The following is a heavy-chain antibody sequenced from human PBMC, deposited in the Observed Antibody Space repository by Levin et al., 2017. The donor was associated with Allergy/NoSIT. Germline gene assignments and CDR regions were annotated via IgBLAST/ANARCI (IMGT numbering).Heavy chain of an antibody. J-gene: IGHJ4*02. CDR1: GGTFVSYA. CDR3: ARAVQWEPLPSGWHVGVFDY. CDR2: IIPIFGTP. V-gene: IGHV1-69*13. D-gene: IGHD6-19*01. Sequence: ASVKVSCKVSGGTFVSYAISWVRQAPGQGFEWMGGIIPIFGTPNYAQKFQGRVTITADESTSTAYMELSALRAEDTAVYYCARAVQWEPLPSGWHVGVFDYWGQGTLVIVSS.